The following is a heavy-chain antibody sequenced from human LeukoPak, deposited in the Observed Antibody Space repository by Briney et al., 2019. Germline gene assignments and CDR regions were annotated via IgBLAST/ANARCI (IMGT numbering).Heavy chain of an antibody. J-gene: IGHJ4*02. D-gene: IGHD3-22*01. Sequence: PSKTLSLTCTVSGGSISSYYWSWIRQPPGKGLEWIGYIYYSGSTNYNPSLKSRVTISVDTSKNQFSLKLSSVTAADTAVYYCARSPSYYDSSGYPFDYWGQGTLVTVSS. V-gene: IGHV4-59*08. CDR3: ARSPSYYDSSGYPFDY. CDR2: IYYSGST. CDR1: GGSISSYY.